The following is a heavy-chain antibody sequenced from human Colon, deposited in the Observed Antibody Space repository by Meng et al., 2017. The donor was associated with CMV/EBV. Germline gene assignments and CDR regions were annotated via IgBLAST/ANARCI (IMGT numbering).Heavy chain of an antibody. CDR3: VRSSGWSLFDY. D-gene: IGHD6-19*01. Sequence: VQLVQAGAGVKGPGASVKVSCKTSGYTFSDYYMHWVRQAPGQGLEWMGWIRSDGSATNYAQKFRGRVTMTRDASVSTAYMELSGLTSDDTAVYFCVRSSGWSLFDYWGPGALVTVSS. V-gene: IGHV1-2*02. J-gene: IGHJ4*02. CDR1: GYTFSDYY. CDR2: IRSDGSAT.